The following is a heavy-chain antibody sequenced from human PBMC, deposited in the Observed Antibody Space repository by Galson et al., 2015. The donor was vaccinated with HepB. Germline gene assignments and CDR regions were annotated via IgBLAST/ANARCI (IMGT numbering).Heavy chain of an antibody. J-gene: IGHJ4*02. CDR3: ARDLTVTTGLFDY. CDR2: IIPIFGTA. CDR1: TFSSYA. D-gene: IGHD4-17*01. Sequence: TFSSYAISWVRQAPGQGLEWMGGIIPIFGTANYAQKFQGRVTITADESTSTAYMELSSLRSEDTAVYYCARDLTVTTGLFDYWGQGTLVTVSS. V-gene: IGHV1-69*01.